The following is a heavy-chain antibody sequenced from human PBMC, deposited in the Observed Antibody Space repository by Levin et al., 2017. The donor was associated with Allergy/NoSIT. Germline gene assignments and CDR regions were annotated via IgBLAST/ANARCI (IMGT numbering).Heavy chain of an antibody. J-gene: IGHJ6*02. Sequence: GGSLRLSCAASGFTFSIYAMSWVRQAPGKGLEWVSAISGSGDSTYYADSVKGRFTISRDNSKNTLYLQMNSLRAADTAVYYCAKADCTSTSCYTYYYYYGMDVWGQGTTVTVSS. CDR3: AKADCTSTSCYTYYYYYGMDV. D-gene: IGHD2-2*02. V-gene: IGHV3-23*01. CDR1: GFTFSIYA. CDR2: ISGSGDST.